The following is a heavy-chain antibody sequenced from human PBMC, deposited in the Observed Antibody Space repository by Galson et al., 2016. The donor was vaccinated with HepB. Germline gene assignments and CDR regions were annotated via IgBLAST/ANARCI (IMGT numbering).Heavy chain of an antibody. V-gene: IGHV4-31*02. J-gene: IGHJ3*02. CDR2: ISYSGST. CDR3: ARTVYCGDDCYFDAFDI. Sequence: WLRRRPGKGLEWIGYISYSGSTYSSPSLKSRLTMSIDTSKNQFSLRLRSVIAADTAVYFCARTVYCGDDCYFDAFDIWGQGTMVTVSS. D-gene: IGHD2-21*02.